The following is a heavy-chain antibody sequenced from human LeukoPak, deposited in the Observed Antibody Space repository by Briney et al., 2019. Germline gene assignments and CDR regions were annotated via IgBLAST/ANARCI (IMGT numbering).Heavy chain of an antibody. Sequence: ASVKVSCKVSGYTLTELSMHWVRQAPGKGLEWMGGFDPEDGETIYAQKFQGRVTMTEDTSTDTAYMELSSLRSEDTAVYYCARDILTPADYYYYGMDVWGQGTTVTVSS. CDR1: GYTLTELS. CDR2: FDPEDGET. V-gene: IGHV1-24*01. J-gene: IGHJ6*02. D-gene: IGHD3-9*01. CDR3: ARDILTPADYYYYGMDV.